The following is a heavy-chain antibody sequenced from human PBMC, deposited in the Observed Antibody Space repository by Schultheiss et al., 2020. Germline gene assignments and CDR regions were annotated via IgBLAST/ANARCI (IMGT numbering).Heavy chain of an antibody. CDR2: IYYIGST. D-gene: IGHD6-13*01. J-gene: IGHJ4*02. V-gene: IGHV4-59*08. CDR3: ATSIAAAGVCDY. CDR1: GGSFSGYY. Sequence: SETLSLTCAVYGGSFSGYYWSWIRQPPGKGLEWIGYIYYIGSTNYNPSLKSRVTISVDTSKNQFSLKLSSVTAADTAVYYCATSIAAAGVCDYWGQGTLVTVSS.